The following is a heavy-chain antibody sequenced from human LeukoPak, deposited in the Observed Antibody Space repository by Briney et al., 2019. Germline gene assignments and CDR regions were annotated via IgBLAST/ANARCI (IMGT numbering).Heavy chain of an antibody. D-gene: IGHD3-22*01. Sequence: SETLSLTCTVSGGSISSSSYYWGWIRQPPGKGLEWIGSIYYSGSTYYNPSLKSRVTISVDTSKNQFSLKLSSVTAADTAVYYCARNYDSSGYYYEGGFDHWGQGTLVTVSS. V-gene: IGHV4-39*01. J-gene: IGHJ4*02. CDR2: IYYSGST. CDR3: ARNYDSSGYYYEGGFDH. CDR1: GGSISSSSYY.